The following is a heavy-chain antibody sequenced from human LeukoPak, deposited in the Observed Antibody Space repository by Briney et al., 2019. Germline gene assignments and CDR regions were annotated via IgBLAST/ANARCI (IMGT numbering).Heavy chain of an antibody. CDR3: ARTLDYYDSSGYWVAPAY. D-gene: IGHD3-22*01. V-gene: IGHV1-69*13. CDR1: GGTFSSYA. Sequence: SVKVSCKASGGTFSSYAISWVRQAPGQGLEWMGGIIPIFGTANYAQKFQGRVTITADESTSTAYMELSSLRSEDTAAYYCARTLDYYDSSGYWVAPAYWGQGTLVTVSS. CDR2: IIPIFGTA. J-gene: IGHJ4*02.